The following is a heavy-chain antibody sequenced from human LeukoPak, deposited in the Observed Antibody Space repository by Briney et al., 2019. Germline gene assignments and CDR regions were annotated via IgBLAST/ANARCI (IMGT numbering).Heavy chain of an antibody. Sequence: SQTQSLTCTVSGGSISSGGYYWSWIRQPAGKGLEWIGRIYTSGSTNYNPSLKSRVTISVDTSKNQFSLKLSSVTAADTAVYYCALEGYSSSWSFDYWGQGTLVTVSS. CDR3: ALEGYSSSWSFDY. V-gene: IGHV4-61*02. D-gene: IGHD6-13*01. CDR1: GGSISSGGYY. J-gene: IGHJ4*02. CDR2: IYTSGST.